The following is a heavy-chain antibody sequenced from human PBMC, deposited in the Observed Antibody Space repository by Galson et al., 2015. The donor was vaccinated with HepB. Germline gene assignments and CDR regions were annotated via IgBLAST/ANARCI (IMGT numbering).Heavy chain of an antibody. CDR2: IKQDGSEK. CDR3: ARDHDPGDRPLWYFDL. D-gene: IGHD2-21*02. Sequence: SLRLSCAASGFTFRSYWMTWVRQAPGKGLEWVANIKQDGSEKYYADSVKGRFTISRDNAESSLYVEMNSLRTEDTAIYYCARDHDPGDRPLWYFDLWGRGTLVTVSS. V-gene: IGHV3-7*01. J-gene: IGHJ2*01. CDR1: GFTFRSYW.